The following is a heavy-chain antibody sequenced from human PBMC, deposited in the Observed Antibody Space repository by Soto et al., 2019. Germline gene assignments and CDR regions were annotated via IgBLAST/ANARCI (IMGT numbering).Heavy chain of an antibody. Sequence: PGASLKISCKGSGYTFTAYWVGWVRQMPGKGLEWMGIIYPGDSDTRYRPSFQGQVTISADKSISTAYLQWSSLKASDTAMFYCARGGYSGNSKDPFYIWGPGTMVTVSS. J-gene: IGHJ3*02. CDR3: ARGGYSGNSKDPFYI. V-gene: IGHV5-51*01. D-gene: IGHD6-25*01. CDR1: GYTFTAYW. CDR2: IYPGDSDT.